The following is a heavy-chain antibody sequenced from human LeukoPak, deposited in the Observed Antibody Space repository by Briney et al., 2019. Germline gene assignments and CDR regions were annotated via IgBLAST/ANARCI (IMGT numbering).Heavy chain of an antibody. CDR1: GYTFTSYD. CDR3: ARGRRGRGGRDKGFDY. J-gene: IGHJ4*02. Sequence: GASEKVSCKASGYTFTSYDINWVRQATGQGLEWMGWMNPNSGNTGYAQKFQGRVTMTRNTSISTAYMELSSLRSEDTAVYYCARGRRGRGGRDKGFDYWGQGTLVTVSS. CDR2: MNPNSGNT. D-gene: IGHD3-10*01. V-gene: IGHV1-8*01.